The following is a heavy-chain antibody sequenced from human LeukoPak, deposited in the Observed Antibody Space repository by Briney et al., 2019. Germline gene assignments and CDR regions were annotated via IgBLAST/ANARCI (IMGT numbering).Heavy chain of an antibody. CDR2: IRSKAYGGTT. CDR3: TSTASTVTTMGYYSDY. V-gene: IGHV3-49*03. Sequence: GGSLRLSCTASGFTFGDYAMSWFRQAPEKGLEWVGFIRSKAYGGTTEYAASAKGRFTISRDDSKSIAYLQMNSLKTEDTAVYYCTSTASTVTTMGYYSDYWGQGTLVTVSS. J-gene: IGHJ4*02. CDR1: GFTFGDYA. D-gene: IGHD4-17*01.